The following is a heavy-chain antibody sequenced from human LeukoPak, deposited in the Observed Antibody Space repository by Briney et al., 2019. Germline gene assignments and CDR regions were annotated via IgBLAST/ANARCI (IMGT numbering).Heavy chain of an antibody. Sequence: GGSLRLSCAASGFTFSSYGMPWVRQAPGKGLEWVAVISYDGSNKYYADSVKGRFTISRDNSKNTLYLQMNSLRAEDTAVYYCAKSLNSGWYRNFDYWGQGTLVTVSS. CDR3: AKSLNSGWYRNFDY. D-gene: IGHD6-19*01. J-gene: IGHJ4*02. V-gene: IGHV3-30*18. CDR1: GFTFSSYG. CDR2: ISYDGSNK.